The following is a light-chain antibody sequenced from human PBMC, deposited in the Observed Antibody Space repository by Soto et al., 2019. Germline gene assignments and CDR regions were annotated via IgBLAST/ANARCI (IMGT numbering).Light chain of an antibody. Sequence: EIVMTQSPATLSVSPGERATLPCRASQSISNNVAWYQQKPGQAPRLLIYAASTRAIAIPARFSGSGSGTEFTLTISSLQSEDIALYYCEQYNNWPWTFGQGTKVEIK. CDR3: EQYNNWPWT. CDR2: AAS. J-gene: IGKJ1*01. CDR1: QSISNN. V-gene: IGKV3-15*01.